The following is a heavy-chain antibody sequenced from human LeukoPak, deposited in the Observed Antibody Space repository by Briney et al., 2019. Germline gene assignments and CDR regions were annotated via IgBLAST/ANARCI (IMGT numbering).Heavy chain of an antibody. CDR3: ANANDILTALDC. V-gene: IGHV3-23*01. D-gene: IGHD3-9*01. CDR2: ISGSGGST. Sequence: GGSLRLSCAASGSTFSSYAMSWVRQAPGKGLEWVSGISGSGGSTYYSDSVKGRFTISRDNSKNTLFLQMNSLRAEDTAVYYCANANDILTALDCWGQGTLVTVSS. CDR1: GSTFSSYA. J-gene: IGHJ4*02.